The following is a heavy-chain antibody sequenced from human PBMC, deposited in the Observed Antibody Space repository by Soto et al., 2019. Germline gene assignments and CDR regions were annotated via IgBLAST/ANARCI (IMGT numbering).Heavy chain of an antibody. CDR1: GFTFSSYS. CDR2: ISSSSSYI. D-gene: IGHD6-6*01. CDR3: ARMSIVARRDYYYGMDV. V-gene: IGHV3-21*01. Sequence: GGSLRLSCAASGFTFSSYSMNWVRQAPGKGLEWVSSISSSSSYIYYSDSLKGRFTISRDNAKNSLYLQMNSLRAEDTAVYYCARMSIVARRDYYYGMDVWGQGTTVTVS. J-gene: IGHJ6*02.